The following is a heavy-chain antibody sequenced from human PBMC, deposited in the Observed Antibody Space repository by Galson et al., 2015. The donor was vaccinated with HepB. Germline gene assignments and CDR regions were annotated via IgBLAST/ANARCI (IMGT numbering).Heavy chain of an antibody. D-gene: IGHD3-10*01. Sequence: SVKVSCKASGYTFTTYGITYVRQAPGQGLEWVGWINPDNGNTNYAQKLQGRVTMTTDTSTSTAYMELRNLRSDDTAVYYCARGPWFGELTGILVLQHWGQGTLGTVAS. V-gene: IGHV1-18*04. CDR2: INPDNGNT. CDR1: GYTFTTYG. J-gene: IGHJ1*01. CDR3: ARGPWFGELTGILVLQH.